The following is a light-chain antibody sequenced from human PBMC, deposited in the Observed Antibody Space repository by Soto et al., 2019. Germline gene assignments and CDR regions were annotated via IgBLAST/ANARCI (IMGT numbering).Light chain of an antibody. Sequence: EIVLTQSPATLSLSPGGRATLSCRASQSVSSYLAWYQQKPGQAPRLLIYDASNRATGIPARFSGSGSGTDFTLTISSLEPEDFAVYYCQQRSNWQVTFGGGTKVEIK. J-gene: IGKJ4*01. CDR3: QQRSNWQVT. V-gene: IGKV3-11*01. CDR2: DAS. CDR1: QSVSSY.